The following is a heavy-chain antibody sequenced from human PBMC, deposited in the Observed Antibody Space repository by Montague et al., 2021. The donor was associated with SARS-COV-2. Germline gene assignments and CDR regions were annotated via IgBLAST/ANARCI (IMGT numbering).Heavy chain of an antibody. CDR3: ARQYIGYNRRFDY. CDR1: GSISGYY. Sequence: TLSLTCTVSGSISGYYWTWIRQSAGKGLEWIGRISSSGGIVYNXSLKSRVTMSLDTSKIQLSLKLSSVTAADTAVYYCARQYIGYNRRFDYWGQGALVTVSP. CDR2: ISSSGGI. J-gene: IGHJ4*02. V-gene: IGHV4-4*07. D-gene: IGHD5-12*01.